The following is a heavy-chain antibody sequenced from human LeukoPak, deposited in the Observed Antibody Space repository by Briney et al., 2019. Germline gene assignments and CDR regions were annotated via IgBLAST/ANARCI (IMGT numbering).Heavy chain of an antibody. J-gene: IGHJ5*02. D-gene: IGHD2-15*01. Sequence: GGSLRLSCATSGFTFSSYAMSWVRQAPGKGLEWVSAISGSGANTYYADSMKGRFTISRDNSKNTLHLQMNSLRAEDTAVYYCARRYCSGGSCYSFRGDWFDPWGQGTLVTVSS. CDR2: ISGSGANT. V-gene: IGHV3-23*01. CDR3: ARRYCSGGSCYSFRGDWFDP. CDR1: GFTFSSYA.